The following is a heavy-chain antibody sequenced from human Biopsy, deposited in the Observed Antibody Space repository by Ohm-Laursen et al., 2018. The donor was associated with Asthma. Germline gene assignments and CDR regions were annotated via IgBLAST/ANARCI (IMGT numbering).Heavy chain of an antibody. CDR3: ASDFPKDYVRYNFQF. J-gene: IGHJ4*02. CDR2: HDHEEGGT. Sequence: SVKVSCKFSGYSLTDLSMHWVRQAPGQGLEWMGGHDHEEGGTVNAWRFQGRVTLTEDTSTDTAYMELSSLSSDDTAVYYCASDFPKDYVRYNFQFWGQGTLVTVSS. D-gene: IGHD4-17*01. CDR1: GYSLTDLS. V-gene: IGHV1-24*01.